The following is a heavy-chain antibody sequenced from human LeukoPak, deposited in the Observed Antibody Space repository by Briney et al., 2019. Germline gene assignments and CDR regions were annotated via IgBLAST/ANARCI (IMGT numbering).Heavy chain of an antibody. CDR1: GFTFSNYA. Sequence: GGSLRLSCAASGFTFSNYAMIWVRQAPGKGLQWVSSIIGSDGSTYYVDSVKGRFTISRDSSKNTLYLQMNSLRAEDTAVYYCASSVAPRKYYFDYWGQGTLVTVSS. V-gene: IGHV3-23*01. D-gene: IGHD2-15*01. J-gene: IGHJ4*02. CDR2: IIGSDGST. CDR3: ASSVAPRKYYFDY.